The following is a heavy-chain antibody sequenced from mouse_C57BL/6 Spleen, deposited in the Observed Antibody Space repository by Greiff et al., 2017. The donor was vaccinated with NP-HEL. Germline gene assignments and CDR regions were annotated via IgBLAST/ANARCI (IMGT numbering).Heavy chain of an antibody. V-gene: IGHV1-15*01. J-gene: IGHJ3*01. CDR3: TRKGWLLPSWFAY. D-gene: IGHD2-3*01. Sequence: VQLQQSGAELVRPGASVTLSCKASGYTFTDYEMHWVKQTPVHGLEWIGAIDPETGGTAYNQKFKGKAILTADKSSSTAYMELRSLTSEDSAVYYGTRKGWLLPSWFAYWGQGTLVTVSA. CDR1: GYTFTDYE. CDR2: IDPETGGT.